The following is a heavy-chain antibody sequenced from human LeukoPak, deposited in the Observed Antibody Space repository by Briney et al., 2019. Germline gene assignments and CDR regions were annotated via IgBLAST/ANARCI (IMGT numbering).Heavy chain of an antibody. V-gene: IGHV3-30*04. CDR1: GFTFSSYA. CDR3: ATQLDGYNYYFDY. CDR2: ISYDGSNK. Sequence: GGSLRLSCAASGFTFSSYAMSWVRQAPGKGLEWVAVISYDGSNKYYADSVKGRFTISRDNSKNTLYLQMNSLRAEDTAVYYCATQLDGYNYYFDYWGQGTLVTVSS. D-gene: IGHD5-24*01. J-gene: IGHJ4*02.